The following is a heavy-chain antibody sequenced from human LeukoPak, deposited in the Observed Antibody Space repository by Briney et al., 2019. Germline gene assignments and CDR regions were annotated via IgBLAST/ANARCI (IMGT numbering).Heavy chain of an antibody. V-gene: IGHV3-20*04. J-gene: IGHJ4*02. CDR2: INWNGGST. CDR3: ARDVRRRQHCGGDCYWDY. D-gene: IGHD2-21*02. CDR1: GFTFDDYG. Sequence: PGGSLRLSCAASGFTFDDYGMSWVRQAPGKGLELVSGINWNGGSTGYADSVKGRFTISRDNAKNSLYLQMNSLRAEDTALYYCARDVRRRQHCGGDCYWDYWGQGTLVTVSS.